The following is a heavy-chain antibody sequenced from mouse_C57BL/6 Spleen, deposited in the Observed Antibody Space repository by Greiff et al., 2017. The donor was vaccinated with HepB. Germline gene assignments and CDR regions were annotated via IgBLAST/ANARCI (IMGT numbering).Heavy chain of an antibody. CDR1: GYAFSSYW. CDR2: IYPGDGDT. D-gene: IGHD2-4*01. Sequence: MQLQQAGAELVKPGASVKISCKASGYAFSSYWMNWVKQRPGKGLEGIGQIYPGDGDTNYNGKFKGKATLTADKSSSTAYMQLSSLTSEDSAVYFCARDYEPYYFDYWGQGTTLTVSS. J-gene: IGHJ2*01. V-gene: IGHV1-80*01. CDR3: ARDYEPYYFDY.